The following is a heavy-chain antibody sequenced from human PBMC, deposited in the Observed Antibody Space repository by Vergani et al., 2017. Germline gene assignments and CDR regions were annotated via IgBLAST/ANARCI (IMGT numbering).Heavy chain of an antibody. CDR2: INHSGST. D-gene: IGHD3-10*01. Sequence: QVQLQQWGAGLLKTSETLSLTCAVYGGSFRGYYWRWIRESPGKGREWMWEINHSGSTNYTPSIKSRVTISVDTSKNQFSLKLSSVTAADTAVYYCAKDLQSNYYGSGSYYPEHAFDIWGQGTMVTVSS. V-gene: IGHV4-34*01. J-gene: IGHJ3*02. CDR1: GGSFRGYY. CDR3: AKDLQSNYYGSGSYYPEHAFDI.